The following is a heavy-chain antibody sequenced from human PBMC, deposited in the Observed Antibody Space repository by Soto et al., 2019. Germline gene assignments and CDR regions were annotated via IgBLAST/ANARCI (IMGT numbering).Heavy chain of an antibody. CDR3: ARVLARGYSYGGSSQLDP. Sequence: SETLSLTCTVSGGSISSYYWSWIRQPPGKGLEWIGYIYYSGSTNYNPSLKSRVTISVDTSKNQFSLKLSSVTAADTAVYYCARVLARGYSYGGSSQLDPWGQGTLVTVSS. V-gene: IGHV4-59*01. CDR1: GGSISSYY. J-gene: IGHJ5*02. D-gene: IGHD5-18*01. CDR2: IYYSGST.